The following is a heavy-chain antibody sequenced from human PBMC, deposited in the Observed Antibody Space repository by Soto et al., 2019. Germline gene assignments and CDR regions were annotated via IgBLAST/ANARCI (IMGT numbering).Heavy chain of an antibody. J-gene: IGHJ6*02. CDR2: INSGSST. D-gene: IGHD2-15*01. CDR3: ARGYCSGGGSCYSGWSMDV. V-gene: IGHV3-53*01. CDR1: GFTVSSNY. Sequence: EVQLAESGGGLIQPGGSLRLSCAASGFTVSSNYMTWVRQAPGKGLEWVSDINSGSSTYYADSGKGRFTISRDNSKNTMYLQMNSLRAEDTAVYYCARGYCSGGGSCYSGWSMDVWGQGTTVTVSS.